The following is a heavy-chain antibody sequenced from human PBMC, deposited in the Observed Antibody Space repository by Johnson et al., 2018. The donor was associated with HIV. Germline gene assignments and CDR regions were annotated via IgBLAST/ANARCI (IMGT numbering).Heavy chain of an antibody. CDR2: INWNGGST. D-gene: IGHD1-26*01. CDR1: RFTFDDYV. V-gene: IGHV3-20*04. J-gene: IGHJ3*02. Sequence: VQLVESGGGVVRPGGSLRLSCAASRFTFDDYVMSWVRQAPGKGLEWVSGINWNGGSTGYADSVKGRFTISRDNAKNSLYLQMNSLRAEDKALYYCARSSGSYLDDAFDIWGQGTMVTVSS. CDR3: ARSSGSYLDDAFDI.